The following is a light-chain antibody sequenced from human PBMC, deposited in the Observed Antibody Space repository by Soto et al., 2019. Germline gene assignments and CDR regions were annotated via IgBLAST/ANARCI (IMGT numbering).Light chain of an antibody. Sequence: DIQMTQSPSSLSASVGDRVTITCRASQGIINFLAWYQQKPGKIPKLLIYAASTLQSGVPSRFSGSGSETDFTLIISSVQPEDVATYYRQKYDSSPLAFGGGTKVEI. J-gene: IGKJ4*01. CDR2: AAS. V-gene: IGKV1-27*01. CDR1: QGIINF. CDR3: QKYDSSPLA.